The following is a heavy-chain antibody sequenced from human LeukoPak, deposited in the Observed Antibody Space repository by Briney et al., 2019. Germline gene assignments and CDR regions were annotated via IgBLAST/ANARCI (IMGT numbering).Heavy chain of an antibody. V-gene: IGHV1-69*10. Sequence: SVKVSCKASGYTFTSYYVHWARQAPGQGLEWMGEIIPILRISNNAQKFQGRVTITTDESTSTAYMDLRSLRSDDTAVYYCARRGLRLGEPNWFDPWGQGTLVTVSS. D-gene: IGHD3-16*01. CDR1: GYTFTSYY. CDR3: ARRGLRLGEPNWFDP. CDR2: IIPILRIS. J-gene: IGHJ5*02.